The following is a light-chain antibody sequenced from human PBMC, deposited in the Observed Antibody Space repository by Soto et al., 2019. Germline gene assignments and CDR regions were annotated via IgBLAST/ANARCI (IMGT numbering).Light chain of an antibody. CDR1: QSLVTSDGDTY. V-gene: IGKV2-30*01. CDR3: MQGTHWPYT. Sequence: DVVMTQSPLSLPVTVGQPASISCRSSQSLVTSDGDTYLNWFQQRTGQSPRRLIYKVSNRDSGVPDRFSGSESGTDFTLKISRVEAEDVGVYFCMQGTHWPYTFGQGTKLEIK. J-gene: IGKJ2*01. CDR2: KVS.